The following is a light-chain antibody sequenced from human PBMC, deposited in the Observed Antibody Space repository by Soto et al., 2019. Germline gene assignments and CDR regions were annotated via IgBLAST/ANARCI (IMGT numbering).Light chain of an antibody. CDR2: GNS. CDR3: QAFGSRLGVV. V-gene: IGLV1-40*01. CDR1: SSNIGAGYD. Sequence: QSVLTQPPSVSGAPGQRVTISCTGSSSNIGAGYDVHWYQQLPGTAPKLLIYGNSNRPSGVPDRFSGSKSGTSASLAIPGVQGGGWGDYFCQAFGSRLGVVFGGGAQL. J-gene: IGLJ2*01.